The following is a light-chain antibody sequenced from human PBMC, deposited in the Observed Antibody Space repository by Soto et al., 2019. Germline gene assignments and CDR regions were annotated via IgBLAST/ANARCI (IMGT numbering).Light chain of an antibody. CDR1: NSNIGANT. J-gene: IGLJ2*01. V-gene: IGLV1-44*01. Sequence: QSVLTQAPSASGTPGQRVTISCSGSNSNIGANTVNWYQHLPGTAPKLLIYSNGQRPSGVPDRFSGSKSGTSASLAISGLQSEDEADYYCAAWDDSLNGVVFGGGTKVTVL. CDR3: AAWDDSLNGVV. CDR2: SNG.